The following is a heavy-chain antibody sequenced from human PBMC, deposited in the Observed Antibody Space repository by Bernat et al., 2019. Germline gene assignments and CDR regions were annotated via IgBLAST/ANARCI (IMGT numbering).Heavy chain of an antibody. J-gene: IGHJ4*02. V-gene: IGHV3-33*01. D-gene: IGHD5-12*01. CDR3: ARDSEGGYLFDY. CDR1: GFTFSSYG. Sequence: QVQLVESGGGVVQPGRSLRLSCAASGFTFSSYGMHWVRQAPGKGLEWVAVIWYDGSNKYYADSVKGRFTISRDNSKNTLYLQMNSLRAEDTAVYYCARDSEGGYLFDYWGQGILVTVSS. CDR2: IWYDGSNK.